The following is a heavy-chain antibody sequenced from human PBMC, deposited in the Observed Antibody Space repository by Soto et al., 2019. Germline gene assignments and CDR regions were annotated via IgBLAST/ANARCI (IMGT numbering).Heavy chain of an antibody. CDR1: GGTLSSYA. D-gene: IGHD2-2*02. J-gene: IGHJ6*02. CDR2: IIPIFGTA. CDR3: ARVLGYCSSTSCYMGGDYYYGMDV. V-gene: IGHV1-69*13. Sequence: ASVKGACKASGGTLSSYAISWVRHTPGQGLEWMGGIIPIFGTANYAQKFQGRVTITADESTSTAYMELSSLRSEDTAVYYCARVLGYCSSTSCYMGGDYYYGMDVWGQGVTVTVSS.